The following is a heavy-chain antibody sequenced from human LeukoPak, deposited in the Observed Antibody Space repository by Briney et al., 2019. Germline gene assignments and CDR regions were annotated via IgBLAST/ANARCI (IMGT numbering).Heavy chain of an antibody. D-gene: IGHD6-19*01. CDR1: GYTFTGYC. CDR2: INPNSGGT. CDR3: ACVAVAGPIHFYYYFGMDV. Sequence: ASVKVSCKASGYTFTGYCMHWVRQAPGQGLEWMGWINPNSGGTNYAQKVQGRVTMTRDTSTSTAYMELRRLRSDDTAVYYCACVAVAGPIHFYYYFGMDVWGQGTTVTVS. J-gene: IGHJ6*02. V-gene: IGHV1-2*02.